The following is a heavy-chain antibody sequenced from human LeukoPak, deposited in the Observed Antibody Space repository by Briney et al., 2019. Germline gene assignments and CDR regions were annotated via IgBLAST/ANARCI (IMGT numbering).Heavy chain of an antibody. V-gene: IGHV3-23*01. J-gene: IGHJ5*02. CDR3: ARAVDSSSWYTSFDP. CDR2: ISGSGGST. Sequence: GSLRLSCAASGFTFSSYSMSWVRQAPGKGLEWVSAISGSGGSTYYADSVKGRFTISRDNSKNTLYLQMNSLRAEDTAVYYCARAVDSSSWYTSFDPWGQGTLVTVSS. CDR1: GFTFSSYS. D-gene: IGHD6-13*01.